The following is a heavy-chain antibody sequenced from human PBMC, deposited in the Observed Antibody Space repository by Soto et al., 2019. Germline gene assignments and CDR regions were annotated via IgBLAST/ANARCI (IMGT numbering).Heavy chain of an antibody. CDR2: IWYDGSNK. CDR3: ARDRGKYCSGGSCYWFDP. J-gene: IGHJ5*02. D-gene: IGHD2-15*01. V-gene: IGHV3-33*01. CDR1: GFTFSRYG. Sequence: QVPLVESGGGVVQPGRSLRLSCAASGFTFSRYGMHWVRQAPGKGLEWVAVIWYDGSNKYYADSVKGRFTISRDNSKNTLYLKMNSLRAEDTAVYYCARDRGKYCSGGSCYWFDPWGQGTLVTVSS.